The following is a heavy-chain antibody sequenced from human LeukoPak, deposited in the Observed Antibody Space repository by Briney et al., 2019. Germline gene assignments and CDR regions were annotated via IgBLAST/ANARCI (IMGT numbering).Heavy chain of an antibody. V-gene: IGHV1-69*04. CDR1: GGTFSSYT. J-gene: IGHJ4*02. D-gene: IGHD3-22*01. CDR3: ARDSGDSSGYYLAGGGPLDY. Sequence: GSSVKVSCKASGGTFSSYTISWVRQAPGQGLEWMGRIIPILGIANYAQKFQGRVTITADKSTSTAYMELSSLRSEDTAVYYCARDSGDSSGYYLAGGGPLDYWGQGTLVTVSS. CDR2: IIPILGIA.